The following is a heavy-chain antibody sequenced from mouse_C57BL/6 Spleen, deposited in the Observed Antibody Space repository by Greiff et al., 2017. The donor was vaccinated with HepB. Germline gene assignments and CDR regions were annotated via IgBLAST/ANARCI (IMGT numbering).Heavy chain of an antibody. D-gene: IGHD2-3*01. J-gene: IGHJ2*01. CDR2: IDPSDSYT. CDR1: GYTFTSYW. CDR3: ARGGDGYYGY. Sequence: VQLQQPGAELVKPGASVKLSCKASGYTFTSYWMQWVKQRPGQGLEWIGEIDPSDSYTNYNQKFKGKATLTVDTSSSTAYMQLSSLTSEDSAVYYCARGGDGYYGYWGQGTTLTVSS. V-gene: IGHV1-50*01.